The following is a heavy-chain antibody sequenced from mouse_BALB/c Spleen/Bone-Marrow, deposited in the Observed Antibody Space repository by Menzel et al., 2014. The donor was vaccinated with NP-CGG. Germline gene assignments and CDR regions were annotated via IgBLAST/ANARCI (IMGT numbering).Heavy chain of an antibody. D-gene: IGHD1-2*01. CDR2: INPNNGGT. V-gene: IGHV1S81*02. Sequence: VQLQQSGAELVKPGTSVKLSCKASGYTFTSHYIYWVKQRPGQGLKWIGEINPNNGGTNFNEKFKSKATLTVDKSSSTAYMQLSSLTSEDSAVYYYTRLSLLRGYFDYWGQGTTLTVS. CDR3: TRLSLLRGYFDY. CDR1: GYTFTSHY. J-gene: IGHJ2*01.